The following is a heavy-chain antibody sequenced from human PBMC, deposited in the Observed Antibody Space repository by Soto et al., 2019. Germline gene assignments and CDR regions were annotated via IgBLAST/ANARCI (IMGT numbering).Heavy chain of an antibody. D-gene: IGHD2-2*01. CDR1: GFTFTSSA. J-gene: IGHJ6*02. Sequence: QMQLVQSGPEVKKPGTSVKVSCKASGFTFTSSAVQWVRQARGQRLEWIGWIVVGSGNTNYAQKFQERVTITRDMSKSTAYMELSSLRSEDTAVYYCAAETGIVVVPAAYGMDVWGQGTTVTVSS. CDR3: AAETGIVVVPAAYGMDV. V-gene: IGHV1-58*01. CDR2: IVVGSGNT.